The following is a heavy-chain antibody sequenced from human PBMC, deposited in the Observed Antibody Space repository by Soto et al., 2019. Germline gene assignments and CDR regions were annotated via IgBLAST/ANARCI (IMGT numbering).Heavy chain of an antibody. Sequence: PSETLSLTCTVAGGSLSVSSYYWDWLRQPPGKGLEWIGSIYYSGSTYYNPSLKSRVTISVDTSKNQFSLKLSSVTAADTAVYYCASSTPGLRGSPTYWGQGTLVTVSS. CDR1: GGSLSVSSYY. J-gene: IGHJ4*02. D-gene: IGHD4-17*01. CDR3: ASSTPGLRGSPTY. V-gene: IGHV4-39*01. CDR2: IYYSGST.